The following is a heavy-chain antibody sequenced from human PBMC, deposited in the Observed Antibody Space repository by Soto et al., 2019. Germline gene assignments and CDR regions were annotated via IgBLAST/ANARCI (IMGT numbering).Heavy chain of an antibody. J-gene: IGHJ3*02. CDR2: MNPNSGNT. CDR1: GYTFTSYD. CDR3: ARVEENCSGGSCGDAFDI. V-gene: IGHV1-8*01. D-gene: IGHD2-15*01. Sequence: GASVKVSCKASGYTFTSYDTNWVRQATGQGLEWMGWMNPNSGNTGYAQKFQGRVTMTRNTSISTAYMELSSLRSEDTAVYYCARVEENCSGGSCGDAFDIWGQGTMVTVSS.